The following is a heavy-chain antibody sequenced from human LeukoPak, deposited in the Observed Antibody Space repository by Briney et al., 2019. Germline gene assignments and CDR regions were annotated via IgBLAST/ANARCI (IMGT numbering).Heavy chain of an antibody. V-gene: IGHV3-30*04. Sequence: GGSLRLSCAASGFTFSSYAMHWVRQAPGKGLEWVAVISYDGSNKYYADSVKGRFTISRDNSKNTLYLQMNSLRAEDTAVYYCARDITATMTGFDYWGQGTLVTVS. CDR3: ARDITATMTGFDY. CDR2: ISYDGSNK. D-gene: IGHD3-3*01. CDR1: GFTFSSYA. J-gene: IGHJ4*02.